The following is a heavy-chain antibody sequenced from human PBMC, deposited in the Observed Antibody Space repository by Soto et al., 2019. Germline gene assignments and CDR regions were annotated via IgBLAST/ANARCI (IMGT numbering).Heavy chain of an antibody. CDR3: AGAPGWLTET. V-gene: IGHV3-7*04. Sequence: EVQLVESGGGLVQPGGSLTLSCAASGFTFSTYWMFWVRQAPGKGLEWVATIKQDGSEKIYVDSVKGRFAISRDNAKNSQHLQMNSLRAEDTALYFGAGAPGWLTETWGQVTLITVCS. CDR2: IKQDGSEK. D-gene: IGHD7-27*01. CDR1: GFTFSTYW. J-gene: IGHJ5*02.